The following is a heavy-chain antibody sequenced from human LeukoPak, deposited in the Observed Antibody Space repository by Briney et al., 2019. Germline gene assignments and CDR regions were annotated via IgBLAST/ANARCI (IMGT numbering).Heavy chain of an antibody. D-gene: IGHD3-22*01. J-gene: IGHJ4*02. CDR1: GGSISSYY. V-gene: IGHV4-59*01. CDR2: IYYSGST. Sequence: SETLSLTCTVSGGSISSYYWSWIRQPPGKGLEWIGYIYYSGSTNYNPSLKSRVTISVDTSKNQFSLKLSSVTAADTAVYYCARAFDSSGYYLNYFDYWGQGTLVTVSS. CDR3: ARAFDSSGYYLNYFDY.